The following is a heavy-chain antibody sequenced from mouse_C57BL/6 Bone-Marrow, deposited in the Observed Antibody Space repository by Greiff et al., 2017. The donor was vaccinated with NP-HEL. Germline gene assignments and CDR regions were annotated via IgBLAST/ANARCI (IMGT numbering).Heavy chain of an antibody. Sequence: QVTLKESGPGILQPSQTLSLSCSFSGFSLSTSGMGVSWIRPPSGKGLEWLAHIYWDDDKRYNPSLKSRLTSSKDTSRTQLFLKITRVDTADTATYYCARRDDGSSLFDYWGQGTTLTVSS. D-gene: IGHD1-1*01. V-gene: IGHV8-12*01. J-gene: IGHJ2*01. CDR1: GFSLSTSGMG. CDR3: ARRDDGSSLFDY. CDR2: IYWDDDK.